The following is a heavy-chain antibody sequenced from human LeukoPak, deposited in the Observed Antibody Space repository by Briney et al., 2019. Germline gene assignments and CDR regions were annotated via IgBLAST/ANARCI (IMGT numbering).Heavy chain of an antibody. CDR2: IHYSGST. CDR3: ASLFGERGSDAFDI. V-gene: IGHV4-59*04. D-gene: IGHD3-10*02. CDR1: GGSISGYY. J-gene: IGHJ3*02. Sequence: PSETLSLTCTVSGGSISGYYWGWIRQPPGKGLEWIATIHYSGSTDYNPSLKSRVTMSMDTSSNQFSLSLTSVTAADTAVYYCASLFGERGSDAFDIWGQGTMVTVSS.